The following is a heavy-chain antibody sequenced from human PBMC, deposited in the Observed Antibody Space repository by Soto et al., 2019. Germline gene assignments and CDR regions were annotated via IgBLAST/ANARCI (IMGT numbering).Heavy chain of an antibody. CDR3: GRVRTTQIGVFY. Sequence: ASVKSSCKASGYTFTGHYINWVRQAPEQGPEWMGGIGPESGATRYTQRFQGRVTMARDTCITSVYMELKKLNTHHTAVYYRGRVRTTQIGVFYWGQGTPVTVSS. J-gene: IGHJ4*01. CDR2: IGPESGAT. CDR1: GYTFTGHY. V-gene: IGHV1-2*02. D-gene: IGHD1-7*01.